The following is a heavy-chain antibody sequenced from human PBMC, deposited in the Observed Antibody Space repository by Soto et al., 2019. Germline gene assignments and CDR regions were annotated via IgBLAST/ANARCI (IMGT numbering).Heavy chain of an antibody. J-gene: IGHJ4*02. CDR3: ARGRVVWGPKRTPPKYYFDD. Sequence: EVQLVESGGGLVQPGGSLRLSCAASGFTVSSNYMSWVRQAPGKELEWVSVIYSGGSTYYADSVKGRFTISRDNSNNTLYLQMNSLRAEDPAVYYCARGRVVWGPKRTPPKYYFDDWGQGTLVTVSS. V-gene: IGHV3-66*01. D-gene: IGHD3-16*01. CDR2: IYSGGST. CDR1: GFTVSSNY.